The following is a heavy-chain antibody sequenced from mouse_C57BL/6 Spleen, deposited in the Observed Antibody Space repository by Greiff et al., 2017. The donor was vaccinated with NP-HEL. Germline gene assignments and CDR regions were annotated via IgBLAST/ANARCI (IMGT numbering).Heavy chain of an antibody. CDR2: IRNKANGYTT. CDR3: ARSPYGSSYDFDY. V-gene: IGHV7-3*01. CDR1: GFTFTDYY. Sequence: DVMLVESGGGLVQPGGSLSLSCAASGFTFTDYYMSWVRQPPGKALEWLGFIRNKANGYTTEYSASVKGRFTISRDNSQSILYLQMNALRAEDSATYYCARSPYGSSYDFDYWGQGTTLTVSS. D-gene: IGHD1-1*01. J-gene: IGHJ2*01.